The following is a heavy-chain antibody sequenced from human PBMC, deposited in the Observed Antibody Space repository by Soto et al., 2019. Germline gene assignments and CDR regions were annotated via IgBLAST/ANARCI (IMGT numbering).Heavy chain of an antibody. CDR1: GFTFSSYA. Sequence: PGGSLRLSCAASGFTFSSYAMHWVRQAPGKGLEWVAVISYDGSSKYYADSVKGRFTTSRDNSKNTLYLQMNSLRAEDTAVYYCAREPPIDYGDYRYYFDYWGQGTLVTVSS. D-gene: IGHD4-17*01. CDR2: ISYDGSSK. V-gene: IGHV3-30-3*01. CDR3: AREPPIDYGDYRYYFDY. J-gene: IGHJ4*02.